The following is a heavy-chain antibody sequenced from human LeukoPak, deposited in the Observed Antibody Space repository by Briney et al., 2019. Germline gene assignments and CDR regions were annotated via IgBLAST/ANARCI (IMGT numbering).Heavy chain of an antibody. D-gene: IGHD1-26*01. CDR3: ARGMSGSCDY. J-gene: IGHJ4*02. Sequence: PGGSLRLSCAASGFTFTTYWMTWVRQAPGKGLEWVAIIKSDGSAMFYVDSVKGRFIISRENAKNSLHLQMNSLRAEDTAIYYCARGMSGSCDYWGQGTLVTVSS. CDR2: IKSDGSAM. CDR1: GFTFTTYW. V-gene: IGHV3-7*05.